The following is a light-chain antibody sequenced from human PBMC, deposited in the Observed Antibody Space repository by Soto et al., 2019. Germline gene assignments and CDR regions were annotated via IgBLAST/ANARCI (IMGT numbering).Light chain of an antibody. CDR2: AAS. CDR3: QNYNSAPRT. Sequence: DIQMTQSPSSLSASVGDRVTITCRASQGISNYLAWYQQRPGKVPKLLISAASTLQSGVPSRFGGSGSGTVFTLTISSLQPEDVANYYCQNYNSAPRTFGQGTKVEIK. V-gene: IGKV1-27*01. CDR1: QGISNY. J-gene: IGKJ1*01.